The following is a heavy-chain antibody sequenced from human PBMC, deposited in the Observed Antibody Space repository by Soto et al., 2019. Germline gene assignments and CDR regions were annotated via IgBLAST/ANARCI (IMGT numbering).Heavy chain of an antibody. CDR1: GFTFGSYA. V-gene: IGHV3-23*01. J-gene: IGHJ6*02. CDR2: ISDSGDRT. CDR3: AKDPARIPGDEYMDV. D-gene: IGHD1-20*01. Sequence: EVQLLESGGGLVQPGGSLRLSCAASGFTFGSYAMSWVRQAPGKGLEWVSSISDSGDRTYYADSVKGRFTISRDNSKNTLYLQMNSLRAENTAVYYCAKDPARIPGDEYMDVWGQGTTVTVSS.